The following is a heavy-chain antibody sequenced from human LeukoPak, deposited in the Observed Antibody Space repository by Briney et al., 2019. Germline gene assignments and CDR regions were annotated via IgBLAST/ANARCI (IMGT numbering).Heavy chain of an antibody. V-gene: IGHV3-21*04. J-gene: IGHJ6*04. Sequence: PGGSLRLSCAASGFTFSSYSMNWVRQAPGKGLEWVSSISSSSSYIYYADSVKGRFTISRDNARNSLYPQMSSLRAEDTAVYYCAKEPIVAVNGPVWGIGTTVTISS. CDR1: GFTFSSYS. CDR2: ISSSSSYI. D-gene: IGHD6-13*01. CDR3: AKEPIVAVNGPV.